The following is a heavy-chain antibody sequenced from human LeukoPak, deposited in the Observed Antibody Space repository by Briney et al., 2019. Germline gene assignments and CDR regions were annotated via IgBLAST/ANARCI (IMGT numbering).Heavy chain of an antibody. CDR3: AKLGFFYLDYFDY. CDR2: ISGSGGST. CDR1: GFTFSSYA. J-gene: IGHJ4*02. D-gene: IGHD3-10*01. Sequence: GGSLRLSCAASGFTFSSYAMSWVRQAPGKGLEWVSAISGSGGSTYYADSVKGRFTISRDNSKNTLYLQMNSRRAEDTAVYYCAKLGFFYLDYFDYWGQGTLVTVSS. V-gene: IGHV3-23*01.